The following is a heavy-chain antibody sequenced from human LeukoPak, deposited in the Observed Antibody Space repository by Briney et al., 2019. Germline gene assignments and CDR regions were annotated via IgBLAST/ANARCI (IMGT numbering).Heavy chain of an antibody. CDR3: ASNYLYSGSSGIYFDY. Sequence: GGSLRLSCAASGFTFSSHIMNWVRQAPGKGLEWVSYISSSSSTIYYADSVKGRFTISRDNAKNSLYLQMNSLRDEDTAVYYCASNYLYSGSSGIYFDYWGQGTLVTVSS. CDR1: GFTFSSHI. J-gene: IGHJ4*02. CDR2: ISSSSSTI. V-gene: IGHV3-48*02. D-gene: IGHD1-26*01.